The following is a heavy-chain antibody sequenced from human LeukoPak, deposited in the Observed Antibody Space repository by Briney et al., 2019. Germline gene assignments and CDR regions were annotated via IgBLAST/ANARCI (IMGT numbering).Heavy chain of an antibody. CDR1: GYTFTSYY. V-gene: IGHV1-46*01. D-gene: IGHD3-10*01. J-gene: IGHJ5*02. CDR3: ARDLGYYGSGTSGDWFDP. Sequence: GASVTVSCKASGYTFTSYYMHWVRQAPGQGLEWMGIINPSGGSTSYAQKFQGRVTMTRDTSTSTVYMELSSLRSEDTAVYYCARDLGYYGSGTSGDWFDPWGQGTLVTVSS. CDR2: INPSGGST.